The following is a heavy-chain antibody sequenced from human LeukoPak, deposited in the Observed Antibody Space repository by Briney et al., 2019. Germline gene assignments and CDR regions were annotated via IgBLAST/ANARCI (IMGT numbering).Heavy chain of an antibody. J-gene: IGHJ6*03. CDR1: GGSLSDYY. D-gene: IGHD2-21*01. CDR2: IFYSGRT. V-gene: IGHV4-59*01. Sequence: SETLSLTCSVSGGSLSDYYWSWFRQPPGRRLEWVAYIFYSGRTNYNPSLKSRASISVDTSENKFSLNLSSVTAADTAVYFCARQTSVAPVYMDVWGIGTTVTVSS. CDR3: ARQTSVAPVYMDV.